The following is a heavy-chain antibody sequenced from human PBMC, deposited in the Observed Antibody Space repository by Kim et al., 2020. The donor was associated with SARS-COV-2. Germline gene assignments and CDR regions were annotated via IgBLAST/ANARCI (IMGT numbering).Heavy chain of an antibody. D-gene: IGHD3-3*01. V-gene: IGHV4-31*03. CDR1: GGSISSGGYY. Sequence: SETLSLTCTVSGGSISSGGYYWSWIRQHPGKGLEWIGYIYYSGSTYYNPSLKSRVTISVDTSKNQFSLKLSSVTAADTAVYYCARDRARSITIFGAEGWFDPWGQGTLVTVSS. CDR2: IYYSGST. CDR3: ARDRARSITIFGAEGWFDP. J-gene: IGHJ5*02.